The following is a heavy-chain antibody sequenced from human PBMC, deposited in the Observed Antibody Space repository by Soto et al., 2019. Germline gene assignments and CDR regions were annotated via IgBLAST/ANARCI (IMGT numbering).Heavy chain of an antibody. CDR3: ARERHDFITWFDP. CDR2: IYYSGST. J-gene: IGHJ5*02. D-gene: IGHD3-3*01. V-gene: IGHV4-59*01. Sequence: QVQLQESGPGLVKPSETLSLTCTVSGGSISSYYWSWIRQPPGKGLEWIGYIYYSGSTNYNPSLKSRVTLSVDTSKNQFSLKLSSVTAADTAVYYCARERHDFITWFDPWGQGTLVTVSS. CDR1: GGSISSYY.